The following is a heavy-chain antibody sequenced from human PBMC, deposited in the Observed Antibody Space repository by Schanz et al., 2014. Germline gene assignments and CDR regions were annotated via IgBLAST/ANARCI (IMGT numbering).Heavy chain of an antibody. J-gene: IGHJ4*02. CDR1: GFTFSSYG. Sequence: QVPLVESGGGVVQPGRSLRLSCAASGFTFSSYGMHWVPQAPGKGLEWVAVIWYDGSNKYYADSVKGRFTISRDNSKNTLFLQMNSLRAEDTAVYYCARDHTTESYYSAGPPIDYWGQGTLLTVSS. V-gene: IGHV3-33*01. CDR2: IWYDGSNK. CDR3: ARDHTTESYYSAGPPIDY. D-gene: IGHD1-26*01.